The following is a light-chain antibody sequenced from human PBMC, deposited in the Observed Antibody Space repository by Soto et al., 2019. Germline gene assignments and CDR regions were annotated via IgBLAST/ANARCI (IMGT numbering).Light chain of an antibody. V-gene: IGLV2-11*01. CDR1: SSDVGGYNY. CDR3: CSHAGSFTLV. J-gene: IGLJ1*01. CDR2: DVS. Sequence: QSALTQPRSVSGSPGQSVTISCTGTSSDVGGYNYVSWYQKYPGKAPRLMIYDVSKRPSGVPDRFSGSKSGNTASLTISGLQAEDEADYYCCSHAGSFTLVFGTGTKLTVL.